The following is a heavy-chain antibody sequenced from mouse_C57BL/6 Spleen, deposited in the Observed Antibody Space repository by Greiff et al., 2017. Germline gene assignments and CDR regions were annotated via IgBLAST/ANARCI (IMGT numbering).Heavy chain of an antibody. J-gene: IGHJ4*01. CDR3: ARTITTGAMDY. Sequence: VKLQESGPELVKPGASVKISCKASGYAFSSSWMNWVKQRPGKGLEWIGRIYPGDGDTNYNGKFKGKATLTADKSSSTAYMQLSSLTSEDSAVYFCARTITTGAMDYWGQGTSVTVSS. CDR1: GYAFSSSW. CDR2: IYPGDGDT. V-gene: IGHV1-82*01. D-gene: IGHD1-2*01.